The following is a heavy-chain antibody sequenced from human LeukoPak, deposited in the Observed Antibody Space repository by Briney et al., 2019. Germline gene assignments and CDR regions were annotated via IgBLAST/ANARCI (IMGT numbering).Heavy chain of an antibody. CDR1: GYIFTNYA. CDR2: ITTSTGNP. D-gene: IGHD6-19*01. J-gene: IGHJ5*01. Sequence: ASVKVSCKASGYIFTNYAINWMRQAPGQGLEWMGWITTSTGNPTYAQGFTGRFVFSSDTSVSTAYLQISSLRAEDTAVYYCARDPYAPPSSDLQRFDSWGQGALVTVSS. V-gene: IGHV7-4-1*02. CDR3: ARDPYAPPSSDLQRFDS.